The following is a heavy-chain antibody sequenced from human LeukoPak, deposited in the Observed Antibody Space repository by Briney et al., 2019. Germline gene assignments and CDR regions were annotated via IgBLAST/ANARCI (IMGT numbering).Heavy chain of an antibody. V-gene: IGHV3-11*01. CDR3: AKKHFPTSGWIDS. CDR1: GFTFSDYY. Sequence: GGSLRLSCAVSGFTFSDYYMSWIRQAPGKGLEWVSYISSGGSTISHADSVKGRFTISRDNAENSLYLQMNSLRAEDTAVYYCAKKHFPTSGWIDSWGQGTLVTVSS. CDR2: ISSGGSTI. J-gene: IGHJ4*02. D-gene: IGHD6-19*01.